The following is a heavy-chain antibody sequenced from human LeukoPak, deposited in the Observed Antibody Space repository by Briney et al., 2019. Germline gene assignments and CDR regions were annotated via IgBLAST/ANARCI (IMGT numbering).Heavy chain of an antibody. CDR3: ARGALGIREYFQH. CDR1: GGTFSDNA. CDR2: FIPILGTP. V-gene: IGHV1-69*13. D-gene: IGHD6-13*01. Sequence: SVKVSCKASGGTFSDNAVSFIRQAPGQGLEWMGGFIPILGTPSYAQKFQGRVSITADESTSTAYMELTSLRSEDTAVYYCARGALGIREYFQHWGQGTLISVSS. J-gene: IGHJ1*01.